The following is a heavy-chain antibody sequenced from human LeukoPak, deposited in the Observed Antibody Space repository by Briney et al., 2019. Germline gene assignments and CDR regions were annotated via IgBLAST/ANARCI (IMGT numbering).Heavy chain of an antibody. CDR3: AKGSPADY. V-gene: IGHV3-23*01. D-gene: IGHD2-2*01. Sequence: PGGSLRLSCAASGFTFSSYAMSWVRRAPGKGLEWVSGITISGGSASYADSVRGRFTISRDHPGNTLFMEMHSLRAEDTAVYYCAKGSPADYWGQGTLVTVSS. J-gene: IGHJ4*02. CDR1: GFTFSSYA. CDR2: ITISGGSA.